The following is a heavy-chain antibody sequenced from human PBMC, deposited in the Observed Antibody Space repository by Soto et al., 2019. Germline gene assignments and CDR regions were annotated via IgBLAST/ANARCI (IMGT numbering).Heavy chain of an antibody. CDR3: AKRGDDFLSGYYYYFDY. CDR2: IGGRGVDT. Sequence: GSLRLSCAASGFTFNKYAMSWVRQAPGKGLEWVSAIGGRGVDTLYADSVKGRFTISRDNSKNTLYLQMNSLGVEDTAVYYCAKRGDDFLSGYYYYFDYWGLGTLVTVSS. J-gene: IGHJ4*02. V-gene: IGHV3-23*01. D-gene: IGHD3-3*01. CDR1: GFTFNKYA.